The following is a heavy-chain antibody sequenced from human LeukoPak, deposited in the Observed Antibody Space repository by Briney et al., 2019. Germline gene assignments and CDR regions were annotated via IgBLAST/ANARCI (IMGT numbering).Heavy chain of an antibody. CDR1: GLNFRDDW. Sequence: GGSLRLCGTSSGLNFRDDWMIWVRQVLGKGLQWVADIKQDGSDRYYVDSVKGRFPISRDNARTSVYMQMNSLRDEDTAVYYCARLYCGVGICYSYYMDFWGKGTTVTVSS. CDR2: IKQDGSDR. J-gene: IGHJ6*03. V-gene: IGHV3-7*01. D-gene: IGHD2-21*01. CDR3: ARLYCGVGICYSYYMDF.